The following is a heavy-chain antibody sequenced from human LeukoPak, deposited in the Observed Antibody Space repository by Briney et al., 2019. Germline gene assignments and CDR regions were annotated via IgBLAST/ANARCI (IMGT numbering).Heavy chain of an antibody. V-gene: IGHV1-69*04. CDR3: ARERRGTGFDY. Sequence: AVKVSYKASGGTFSNYAISWVRQAPGQGLEWMGRIIPILGTANYAQKFQGRVTITADKSTSTAYMELSSLRSEDTAVYYCARERRGTGFDYWGQGTLVTVSS. CDR2: IIPILGTA. CDR1: GGTFSNYA. D-gene: IGHD3-10*01. J-gene: IGHJ4*02.